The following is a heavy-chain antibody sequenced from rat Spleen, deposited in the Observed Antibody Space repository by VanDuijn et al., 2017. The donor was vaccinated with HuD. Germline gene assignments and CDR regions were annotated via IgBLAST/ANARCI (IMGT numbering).Heavy chain of an antibody. CDR2: ISTGGDDT. D-gene: IGHD1-10*01. CDR3: ARPHNYRYVMNV. CDR1: GFTFNNYG. J-gene: IGHJ4*01. Sequence: EVQLVESGGGLVQPGRSLKLSCAASGFTFNNYGMAWVRQTPTKGLEWVASISTGGDDTYYRDSVKGRFTISRDDEESTLYLQMDSLRSEDTATYFCARPHNYRYVMNVWGQGASVTVSS. V-gene: IGHV5S13*01.